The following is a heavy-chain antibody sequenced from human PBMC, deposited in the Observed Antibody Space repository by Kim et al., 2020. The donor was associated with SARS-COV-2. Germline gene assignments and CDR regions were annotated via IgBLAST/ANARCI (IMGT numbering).Heavy chain of an antibody. V-gene: IGHV4-34*01. CDR1: GGSFSGYY. D-gene: IGHD3-16*02. Sequence: SETLSLTCAVYGGSFSGYYWSWIRQPPGKGLEWIGEINHSGSTNYNPSLKSRVTISVDTSKNQSSLKLSSVTAADTAVYYCARGPPMTYYDYVWWSYRYLWLDYWGQGTLVTVSS. CDR3: ARGPPMTYYDYVWWSYRYLWLDY. J-gene: IGHJ4*02. CDR2: INHSGST.